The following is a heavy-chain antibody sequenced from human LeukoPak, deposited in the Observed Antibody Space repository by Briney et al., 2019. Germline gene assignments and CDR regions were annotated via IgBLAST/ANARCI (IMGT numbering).Heavy chain of an antibody. CDR2: INPNSGGT. J-gene: IGHJ1*01. CDR3: ARRRNCSSTSCYRYFQH. V-gene: IGHV1-2*02. Sequence: ASVKVSCKASGYTFTGYYMHWVRQAPGQGLEWMGWINPNSGGTNYAQKFQGRATMTRDTSISTAYMELSRLRSDDTAVHYCARRRNCSSTSCYRYFQHWGQGTLVTVSS. CDR1: GYTFTGYY. D-gene: IGHD2-2*02.